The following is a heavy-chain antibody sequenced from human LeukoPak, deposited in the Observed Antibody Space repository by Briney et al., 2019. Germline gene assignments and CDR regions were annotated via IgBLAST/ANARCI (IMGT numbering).Heavy chain of an antibody. CDR3: ARADRYSYGL. J-gene: IGHJ4*02. Sequence: SETLSLTCTVSGGSISSYYWSWIRQPPGKGLEWIGYIYYSGSTNYNPPLKSRVTISVDTSKNQFSLKLSSVTAADTAVYYCARADRYSYGLWGQGTLVTVSS. CDR2: IYYSGST. V-gene: IGHV4-59*01. D-gene: IGHD5-18*01. CDR1: GGSISSYY.